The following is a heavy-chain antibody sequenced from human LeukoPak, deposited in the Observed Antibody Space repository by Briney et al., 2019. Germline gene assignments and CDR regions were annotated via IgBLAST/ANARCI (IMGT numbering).Heavy chain of an antibody. CDR2: IYYSGST. J-gene: IGHJ4*02. V-gene: IGHV4-39*01. D-gene: IGHD1-26*01. Sequence: PSETLSLTCTVSGGSISSSSYYWGWIRQPPGKGLEWIGSIYYSGSTYYNPSLKSRVTISVDTSKNQFSLKLSSVTAADTAVYYCARRGSYHRGFDYWGQGTLVTVSS. CDR1: GGSISSSSYY. CDR3: ARRGSYHRGFDY.